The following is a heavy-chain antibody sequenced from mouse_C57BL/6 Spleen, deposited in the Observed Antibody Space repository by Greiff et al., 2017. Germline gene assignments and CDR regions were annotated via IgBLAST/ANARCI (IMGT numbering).Heavy chain of an antibody. CDR3: ASPATTVVDWYFDV. V-gene: IGHV1-4*01. D-gene: IGHD1-1*01. CDR2: INPSSGYT. CDR1: GYTFTSYT. Sequence: QVQLQQSGAELARPGASVKMSCKASGYTFTSYTMHWVKQRPGQGLEWIGYINPSSGYTTYNQKFKDKATLTADKSSSTAYMQLSSLTSEDSAVYYGASPATTVVDWYFDVWGTGTTVTVSS. J-gene: IGHJ1*03.